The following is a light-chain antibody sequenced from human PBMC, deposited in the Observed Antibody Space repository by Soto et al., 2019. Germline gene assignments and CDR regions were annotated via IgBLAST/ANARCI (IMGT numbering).Light chain of an antibody. CDR3: QQYNSYSGT. CDR1: QSISRW. CDR2: DAS. Sequence: DIQMTQYPSTLSASVGDRVTITCRASQSISRWLDWYQKKPGKAPRLLIYDASGLESGVPSRLRGSGYGTELTITISSMKNDDFATYQCQQYNSYSGTFGHGTKVDIK. V-gene: IGKV1-5*01. J-gene: IGKJ1*01.